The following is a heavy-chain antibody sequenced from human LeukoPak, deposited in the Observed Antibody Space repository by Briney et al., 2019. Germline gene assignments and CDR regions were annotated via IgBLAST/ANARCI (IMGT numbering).Heavy chain of an antibody. J-gene: IGHJ3*02. Sequence: PSETLSLTCAVYGGSFSGYYWSWIRQPPGKGLEWIGEINHSGSTNYNPSLKSRVTISVDTSKNQFSLKLSSVTAADTAVYYCARDSGRWLQFRAFDIWGQGTMVTVSS. CDR2: INHSGST. CDR1: GGSFSGYY. CDR3: ARDSGRWLQFRAFDI. V-gene: IGHV4-34*01. D-gene: IGHD5-12*01.